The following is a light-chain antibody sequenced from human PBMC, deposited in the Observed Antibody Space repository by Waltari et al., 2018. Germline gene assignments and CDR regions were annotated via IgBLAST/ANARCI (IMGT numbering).Light chain of an antibody. CDR1: QSLNSNH. Sequence: EIVLTQSPGTLSLSPGNRVPLSCRASQSLNSNHLAWYQQKPGQAPRLLIYGASSRATGLPDRFSGGGSGTDFTLTISRLEPEDFAVYYCQQYDNSPQTFGQGTKVEIK. CDR2: GAS. V-gene: IGKV3-20*01. CDR3: QQYDNSPQT. J-gene: IGKJ1*01.